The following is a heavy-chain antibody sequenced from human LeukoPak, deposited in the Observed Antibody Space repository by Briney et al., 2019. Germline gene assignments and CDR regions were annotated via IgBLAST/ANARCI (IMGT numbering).Heavy chain of an antibody. D-gene: IGHD6-19*01. Sequence: ASVKVSCKASGYTFTSNYIHWVRQAPGQGLEWMGMIYPRDGSTSYAQKFQGRVTITADESTSTAYMELSSLRSEDTAVYYCARDNRQWLDYYGMDVWGQGTTVTVSS. J-gene: IGHJ6*02. CDR1: GYTFTSNY. V-gene: IGHV1-46*01. CDR2: IYPRDGST. CDR3: ARDNRQWLDYYGMDV.